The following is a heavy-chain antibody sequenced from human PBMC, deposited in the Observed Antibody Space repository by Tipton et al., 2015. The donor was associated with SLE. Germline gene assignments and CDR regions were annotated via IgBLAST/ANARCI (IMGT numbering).Heavy chain of an antibody. V-gene: IGHV1-2*06. D-gene: IGHD6-19*01. Sequence: QVQLVQSGAEVKKPGASVKVSCKASGYTFTGYYMHWVRQAPGQGLEWMGRINPNSGGTNYAQKFQGRVTMTRDTSISTAYMELSRLRSDDTAVYYCARGGVAGNGPYYFDYWGQGTLVTVSS. J-gene: IGHJ4*02. CDR1: GYTFTGYY. CDR2: INPNSGGT. CDR3: ARGGVAGNGPYYFDY.